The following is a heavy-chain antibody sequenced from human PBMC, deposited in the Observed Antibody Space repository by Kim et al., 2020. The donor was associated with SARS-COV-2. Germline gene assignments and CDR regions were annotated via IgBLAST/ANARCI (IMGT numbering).Heavy chain of an antibody. CDR1: GFTFSSYG. J-gene: IGHJ6*02. Sequence: GGSLRLSCAASGFTFSSYGMHWVRRAPGKGLEWVAVISYDGSNKEYADSVKGRFTISRDNSKNTLYLQMNSLRAEDTAVYYCARDWAVRYSSGWLYYYYGMDVWGQGTTVTVSS. D-gene: IGHD6-19*01. CDR2: ISYDGSNK. V-gene: IGHV3-33*05. CDR3: ARDWAVRYSSGWLYYYYGMDV.